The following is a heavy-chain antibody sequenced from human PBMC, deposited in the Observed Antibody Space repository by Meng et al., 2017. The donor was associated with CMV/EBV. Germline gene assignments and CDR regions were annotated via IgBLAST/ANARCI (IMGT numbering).Heavy chain of an antibody. Sequence: ASVKVSCKASGYTFTSYDINWVRQATGQGLEWMGWMNPNSGNTGYAQKFQGRVTITRNTSISTAYMELRSLRSDDTAVYYCARRNNYNYYYYGMDVWGQGTTVTVSS. V-gene: IGHV1-8*03. J-gene: IGHJ6*02. D-gene: IGHD4-11*01. CDR1: GYTFTSYD. CDR2: MNPNSGNT. CDR3: ARRNNYNYYYYGMDV.